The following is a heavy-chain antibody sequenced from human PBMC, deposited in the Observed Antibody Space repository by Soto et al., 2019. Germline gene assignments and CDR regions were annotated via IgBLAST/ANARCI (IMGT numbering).Heavy chain of an antibody. CDR2: VSESGDGT. V-gene: IGHV3-23*01. CDR3: AKNGDFWSWGMDV. J-gene: IGHJ6*02. CDR1: GFTFNTYA. D-gene: IGHD3-3*01. Sequence: GGSLRLSCAASGFTFNTYAMTWVRQAPGKGLEWVSLVSESGDGTYYADSVKGRFTISRDNSQRTLNLQMNSLRAEDTAVYYCAKNGDFWSWGMDVWGQGTTVTVSS.